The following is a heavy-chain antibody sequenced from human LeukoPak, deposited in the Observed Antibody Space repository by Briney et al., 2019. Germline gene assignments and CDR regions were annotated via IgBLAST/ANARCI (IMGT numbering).Heavy chain of an antibody. CDR2: INPSGGST. Sequence: ASVKVSCKASGYTFTSYYMHWVRQAPGQGLEWMGIINPSGGSTSYAQKFQGRVTMTRDTSTSTVYMELSSLRSEDTAAYYCARGSDVLRYFDWLYYFDYWGQGTLVTVSS. CDR3: ARGSDVLRYFDWLYYFDY. D-gene: IGHD3-9*01. CDR1: GYTFTSYY. J-gene: IGHJ4*02. V-gene: IGHV1-46*01.